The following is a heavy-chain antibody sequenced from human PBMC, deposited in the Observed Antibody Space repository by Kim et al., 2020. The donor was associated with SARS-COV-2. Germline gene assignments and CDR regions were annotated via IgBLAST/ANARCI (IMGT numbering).Heavy chain of an antibody. CDR3: ARVGQPGAFDI. D-gene: IGHD1-1*01. V-gene: IGHV3-21*01. J-gene: IGHJ3*02. Sequence: ADTVNGRFTIYRDNAKTSLYLQMNSLRAEDTAVYYCARVGQPGAFDIWGQGTMVTVSS.